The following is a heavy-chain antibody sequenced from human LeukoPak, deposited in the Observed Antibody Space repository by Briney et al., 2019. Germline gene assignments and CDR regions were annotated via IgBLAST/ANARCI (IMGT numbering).Heavy chain of an antibody. V-gene: IGHV4-4*07. D-gene: IGHD2-2*01. J-gene: IGHJ6*03. Sequence: SETLSLTCTVSGDSISSYYWSWIRQPAGKGLEWIGRMYSSGTTNYNPSLKSRVTMSVDTSKNQFSLKLSSVTAADTAVYYCAKDLGYCSSTSCYSLYYMDVWGKGTTVTVSS. CDR3: AKDLGYCSSTSCYSLYYMDV. CDR2: MYSSGTT. CDR1: GDSISSYY.